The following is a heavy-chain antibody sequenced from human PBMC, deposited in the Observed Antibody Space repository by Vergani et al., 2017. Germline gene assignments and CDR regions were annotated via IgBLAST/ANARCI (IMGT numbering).Heavy chain of an antibody. J-gene: IGHJ5*02. CDR2: ISVSGGNT. V-gene: IGHV3-23*01. Sequence: EVQLLESGGGLVQPGGSLRLSCAASGFTFSTSAMNWVRQAPGKGLEWVSSISVSGGNTYYADSVKGRFTIARDNSRDTVYMQMNSLRADATALYYCAKVQRAGGNYGWFDPWGQGALVTVSP. CDR1: GFTFSTSA. D-gene: IGHD3-10*01. CDR3: AKVQRAGGNYGWFDP.